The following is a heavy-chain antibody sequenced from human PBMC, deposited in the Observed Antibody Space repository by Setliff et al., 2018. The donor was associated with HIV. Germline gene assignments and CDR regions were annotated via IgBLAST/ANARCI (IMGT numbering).Heavy chain of an antibody. Sequence: SETLSLTCTVSGGSISSYYWSWIRQPPGKGLEWIGYIYYSGSTNYNPSLKSRVTISVDTSKNQFSLKLSSVSAADTAVYYCARGEGAGLGYSSGWAYYYYGMDVWGQGTTVTVSS. D-gene: IGHD6-19*01. CDR3: ARGEGAGLGYSSGWAYYYYGMDV. CDR2: IYYSGST. CDR1: GGSISSYY. J-gene: IGHJ6*02. V-gene: IGHV4-59*01.